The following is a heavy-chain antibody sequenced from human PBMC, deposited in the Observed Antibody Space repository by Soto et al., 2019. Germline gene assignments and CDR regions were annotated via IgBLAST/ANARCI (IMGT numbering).Heavy chain of an antibody. CDR3: AREWGAQYQPRPVGMDV. Sequence: QVQLVQSGAEVKKPGSSVKVSCKASGGTLSSYAISWVRQAPGQGLEWMGGVIPIFGTANYAQKFQGRVTITADESTSTAYMDLSSLRSEDTAVYYCAREWGAQYQPRPVGMDVWGQGTTVTVSS. CDR2: VIPIFGTA. V-gene: IGHV1-69*12. CDR1: GGTLSSYA. D-gene: IGHD1-26*01. J-gene: IGHJ6*02.